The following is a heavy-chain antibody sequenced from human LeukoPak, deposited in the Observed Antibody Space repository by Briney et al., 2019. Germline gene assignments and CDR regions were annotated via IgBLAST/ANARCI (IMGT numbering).Heavy chain of an antibody. V-gene: IGHV4-59*01. CDR2: IYYSGST. Sequence: SETLSLTCAVYGGSFSGYYWSWIRQPPGKGLEWIGYIYYSGSTNYNPSLKSRVTISVDTSKNQFSLKLSSVTAADTAVYYCARAVYYMDVWGKGTTVTVSS. CDR3: ARAVYYMDV. CDR1: GGSFSGYY. J-gene: IGHJ6*03.